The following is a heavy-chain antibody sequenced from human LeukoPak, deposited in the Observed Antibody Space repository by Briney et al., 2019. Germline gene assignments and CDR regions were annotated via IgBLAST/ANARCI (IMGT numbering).Heavy chain of an antibody. J-gene: IGHJ4*02. D-gene: IGHD4/OR15-4a*01. CDR2: INPNNGGT. Sequence: ASVKVSCKAYGYNFIDYYIHWVRQAPGQGLQWMGWINPNNGGTNSAQTFQGRVTMTRDTCINTVYLELSRLTSNDTAVYYCTSDHLRPLRLNDYHASDYWGQGTQVTVSS. CDR3: TSDHLRPLRLNDYHASDY. CDR1: GYNFIDYY. V-gene: IGHV1-2*02.